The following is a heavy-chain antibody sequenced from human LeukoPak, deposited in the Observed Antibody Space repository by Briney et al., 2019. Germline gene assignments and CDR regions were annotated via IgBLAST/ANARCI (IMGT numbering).Heavy chain of an antibody. CDR3: ARDGGYTGGWTYGAGDY. J-gene: IGHJ4*01. V-gene: IGHV3-30*04. CDR1: GFTFSAYV. D-gene: IGHD3-10*01. Sequence: GGSLRLSCAASGFTFSAYVMHWVRQAPGKGLECVAVIPNDGNDKYYGDSVKGRFSISRDNSKNTLYLQMGRLRTEDTAVYYCARDGGYTGGWTYGAGDYWGQGTLVTVSS. CDR2: IPNDGNDK.